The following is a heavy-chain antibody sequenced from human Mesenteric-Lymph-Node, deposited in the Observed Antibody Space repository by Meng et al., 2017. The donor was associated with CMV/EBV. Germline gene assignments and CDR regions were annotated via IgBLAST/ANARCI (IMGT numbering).Heavy chain of an antibody. CDR3: TKGTYSNYASGAFDI. Sequence: GGSLRLSCAASGFTFDDYAMYWVRQAPGKGLEWVSGINWNGDSIDYADSVKGRFTISRDNAKTSLYLQMNSLRVEDTAFYYCTKGTYSNYASGAFDIWGQGTVVTVSS. D-gene: IGHD4-11*01. CDR2: INWNGDSI. CDR1: GFTFDDYA. J-gene: IGHJ3*02. V-gene: IGHV3-9*01.